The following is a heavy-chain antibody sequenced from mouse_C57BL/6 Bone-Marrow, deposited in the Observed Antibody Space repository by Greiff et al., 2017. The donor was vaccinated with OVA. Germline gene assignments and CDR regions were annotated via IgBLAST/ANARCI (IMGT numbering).Heavy chain of an antibody. Sequence: EVQLQQSGTVLARPGASVKMSCKTSGYTFTSYWMHWVKQRPGQGLEWIGAIYPGNSDTSYNQKFKGKAKLTAVTSASTAYMELSSLTNEDSAVYYCTTITTVVYFDYWGQGTTLTVSS. D-gene: IGHD1-1*01. V-gene: IGHV1-5*01. CDR1: GYTFTSYW. J-gene: IGHJ2*01. CDR3: TTITTVVYFDY. CDR2: IYPGNSDT.